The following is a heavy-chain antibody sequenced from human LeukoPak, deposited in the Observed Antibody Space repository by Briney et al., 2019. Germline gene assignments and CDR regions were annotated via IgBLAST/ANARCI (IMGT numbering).Heavy chain of an antibody. J-gene: IGHJ6*02. CDR1: GYTFTSQG. V-gene: IGHV1-18*01. Sequence: ASVKVSRKASGYTFTSQGISWVRQAPGQGLEWMGWISAYNGNTNYAQKFQGRVTMTRDTSISTAYMELSRLRSDDTAVYYCASSSSWYERDYYYYYGMDVWGQGTTVTVSS. D-gene: IGHD6-13*01. CDR2: ISAYNGNT. CDR3: ASSSSWYERDYYYYYGMDV.